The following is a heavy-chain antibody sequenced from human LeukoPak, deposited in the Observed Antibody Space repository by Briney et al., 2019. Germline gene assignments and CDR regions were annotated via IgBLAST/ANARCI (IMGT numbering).Heavy chain of an antibody. CDR3: ARGFSSSWYAPDY. CDR1: GFTFSSYS. CDR2: ISSSISYI. V-gene: IGHV3-21*01. J-gene: IGHJ4*02. Sequence: PGGSLRLSCAASGFTFSSYSMNWVHQAPGKGLEWVSLISSSISYIYYADSVKGRFTITRDNARNSLYLQMNSLRAEDTAVYYCARGFSSSWYAPDYWGQGTLVTVSS. D-gene: IGHD6-13*01.